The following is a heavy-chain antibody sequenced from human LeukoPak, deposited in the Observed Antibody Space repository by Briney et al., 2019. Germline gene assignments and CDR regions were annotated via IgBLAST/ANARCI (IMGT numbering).Heavy chain of an antibody. CDR2: IYYSGST. V-gene: IGHV4-39*01. Sequence: IPSQTLSLTCTVSGGSISSSSYYWGWIRQPPWKGLEWIGSIYYSGSTYYNPSLKSRVTISVDTSKNQFSLKLSSVTAADTAVYYCARALPGIAVAGTPYFDYWGQGTLVTVSS. CDR1: GGSISSSSYY. CDR3: ARALPGIAVAGTPYFDY. J-gene: IGHJ4*02. D-gene: IGHD6-19*01.